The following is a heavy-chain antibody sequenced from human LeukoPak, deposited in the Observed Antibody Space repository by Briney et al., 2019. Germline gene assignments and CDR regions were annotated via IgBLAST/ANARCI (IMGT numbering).Heavy chain of an antibody. CDR3: AGGSGYYPY. V-gene: IGHV3-30*03. J-gene: IGHJ4*02. CDR2: VLDDGRHK. Sequence: GGSLRLSCTASGFTFSSYGMHWVRQAPGKGLEWVAAVLDDGRHKDHAESVKGRFTISRDNSKNTLYLQMNSLRAEDTAVYYCAGGSGYYPYWGQGTLVTVSS. D-gene: IGHD3-22*01. CDR1: GFTFSSYG.